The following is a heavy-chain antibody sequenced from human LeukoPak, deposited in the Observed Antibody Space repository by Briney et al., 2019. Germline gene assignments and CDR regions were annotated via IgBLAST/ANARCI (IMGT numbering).Heavy chain of an antibody. Sequence: PGGSLRLSCAASGFTFSSYSMNWVRQAPGKGLEWVSSISSSSSYIYYADSVKGRFTISRDNAKNSLYLQMNSLRAEDTAVYYCARGYSPAYCGGDCYPNWFDPWGQGTLVTVSA. J-gene: IGHJ5*02. D-gene: IGHD2-21*02. CDR3: ARGYSPAYCGGDCYPNWFDP. CDR2: ISSSSSYI. CDR1: GFTFSSYS. V-gene: IGHV3-21*01.